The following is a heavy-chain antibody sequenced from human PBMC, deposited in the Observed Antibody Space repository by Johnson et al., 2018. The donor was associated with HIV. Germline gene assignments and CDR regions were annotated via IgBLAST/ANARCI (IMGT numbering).Heavy chain of an antibody. V-gene: IGHV3-13*01. CDR3: ARAAFPYSSGWYRPLDAFDM. J-gene: IGHJ3*02. Sequence: VQLVESGGGLVQPGGSLRLSCAASGFTFSSYDMHWVRQATGKGLEWVSAIGTAGDTYYPGSVKGRFTISRENAKNSLYLQMNSLRAEDTALYYCARAAFPYSSGWYRPLDAFDMWGQGTKVTVSS. CDR1: GFTFSSYD. CDR2: IGTAGDT. D-gene: IGHD6-19*01.